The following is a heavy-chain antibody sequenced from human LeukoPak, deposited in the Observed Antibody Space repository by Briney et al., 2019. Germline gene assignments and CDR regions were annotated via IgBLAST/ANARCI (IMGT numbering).Heavy chain of an antibody. CDR1: GGSISSYC. CDR2: IYYSGST. D-gene: IGHD3-22*01. J-gene: IGHJ4*02. CDR3: ARVSYDSSGNYFDY. V-gene: IGHV4-59*01. Sequence: SETLSLTCTVSGGSISSYCWSWIRQPPGKGLEWIGYIYYSGSTNYNPSLKSRVTISVDTSKNQFSLKLSSVTAAGTAVYYCARVSYDSSGNYFDYWGQGTLVTVSS.